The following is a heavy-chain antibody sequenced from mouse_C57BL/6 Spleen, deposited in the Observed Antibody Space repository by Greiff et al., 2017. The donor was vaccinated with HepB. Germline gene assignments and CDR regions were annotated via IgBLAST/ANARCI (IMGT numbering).Heavy chain of an antibody. CDR3: ARDGGGRRAWFAY. D-gene: IGHD1-1*02. V-gene: IGHV1-55*01. J-gene: IGHJ3*01. CDR2: IYPGSGST. CDR1: GYTFTSYW. Sequence: QVQLQHPGAELVKPGASVKMSCKASGYTFTSYWITWVKQRPGQGLEWIGDIYPGSGSTNYNEKFKSKATLTVDTSSSTAYMQLSSLTSEDSAVYYCARDGGGRRAWFAYWGQGTLVTVSA.